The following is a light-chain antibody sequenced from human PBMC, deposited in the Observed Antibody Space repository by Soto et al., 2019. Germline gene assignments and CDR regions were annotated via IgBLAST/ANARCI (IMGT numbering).Light chain of an antibody. Sequence: QSVMTQPPSVSAAPGQTVTISCSGSSSNIGGNSVSWYQQLPGTAPKLLIYDDNKRPSGIPDRFSGSKSGTSATLGITGFQTGDEADYYCGSWDSSLSAYVFGTGTKPTVL. CDR2: DDN. CDR3: GSWDSSLSAYV. V-gene: IGLV1-51*01. J-gene: IGLJ1*01. CDR1: SSNIGGNS.